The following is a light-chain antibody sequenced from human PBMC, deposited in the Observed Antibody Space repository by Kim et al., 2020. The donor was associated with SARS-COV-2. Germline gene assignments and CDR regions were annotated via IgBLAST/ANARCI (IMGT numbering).Light chain of an antibody. J-gene: IGKJ3*01. V-gene: IGKV1-39*01. CDR1: QSISRS. CDR3: QQRYTTTFT. Sequence: DIRMTQSPSSLSASVGDRVTITCRGSQSISRSLSWYQHKPGKAPTLLVYDASTLQSGVPSRFSGSGSGTEFTLTISSLQPEDFATYYCQQRYTTTFTFGPGTKVDIK. CDR2: DAS.